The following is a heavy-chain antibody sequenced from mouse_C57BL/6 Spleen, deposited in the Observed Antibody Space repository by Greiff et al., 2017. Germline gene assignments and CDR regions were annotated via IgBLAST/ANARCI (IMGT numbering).Heavy chain of an antibody. Sequence: EVQLVESGGGLVKPGGSLKLSCAASGFTFSSYAMSWVRQTPEKRLEWVATISDGGSYTYYPDNVKGRFTISRDNAKNNLYLQMSHLKSEDTAMXYCARDNDYGSSYDPAFDVWGTGTTVTVSS. V-gene: IGHV5-4*01. CDR3: ARDNDYGSSYDPAFDV. D-gene: IGHD1-1*01. CDR1: GFTFSSYA. CDR2: ISDGGSYT. J-gene: IGHJ1*03.